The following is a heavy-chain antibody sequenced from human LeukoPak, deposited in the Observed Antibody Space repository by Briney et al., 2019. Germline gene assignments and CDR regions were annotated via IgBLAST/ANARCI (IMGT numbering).Heavy chain of an antibody. Sequence: ASVKVSCKASGCTFTDYYIHWVRQAPGQGLEWMGWINPNSGGTNYAQRFQGRVTMTRDTSISTAYIELSRLTSDDTAVYYCARDFPIQIWTRTLWFDPWGQGTLVTVSS. J-gene: IGHJ5*02. V-gene: IGHV1-2*02. CDR1: GCTFTDYY. D-gene: IGHD5-18*01. CDR2: INPNSGGT. CDR3: ARDFPIQIWTRTLWFDP.